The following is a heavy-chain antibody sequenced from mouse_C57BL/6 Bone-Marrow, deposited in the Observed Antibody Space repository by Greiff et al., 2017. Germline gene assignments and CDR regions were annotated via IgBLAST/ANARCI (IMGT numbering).Heavy chain of an antibody. CDR2: IYPSDSET. Sequence: QVQLQQPGAELVRPGSSVKLSCKASGYTFTSYWMAWVKQRPGQGLEWIGNIYPSDSETHYNQKFKDKATLTVDKSSSTAYMQLSSLTSEDSAVYYCARQADYSDYFDYWGQGTTLTVSS. V-gene: IGHV1-61*01. D-gene: IGHD2-12*01. CDR3: ARQADYSDYFDY. CDR1: GYTFTSYW. J-gene: IGHJ2*01.